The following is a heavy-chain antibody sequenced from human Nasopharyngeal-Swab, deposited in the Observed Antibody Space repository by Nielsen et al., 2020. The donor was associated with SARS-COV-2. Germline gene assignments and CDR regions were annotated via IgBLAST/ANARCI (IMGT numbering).Heavy chain of an antibody. CDR2: IIPIFGTA. Sequence: SVKVSCKASGCTFSSYAISWVRQAPGQGLEWMGGIIPIFGTANYAQKFQGRVTITADESTSTAYMELSSLGSEDTAVYYCARSSWRNHYGDYVSDAFDIWGQGTMVTVSS. D-gene: IGHD4-17*01. V-gene: IGHV1-69*13. CDR1: GCTFSSYA. J-gene: IGHJ3*02. CDR3: ARSSWRNHYGDYVSDAFDI.